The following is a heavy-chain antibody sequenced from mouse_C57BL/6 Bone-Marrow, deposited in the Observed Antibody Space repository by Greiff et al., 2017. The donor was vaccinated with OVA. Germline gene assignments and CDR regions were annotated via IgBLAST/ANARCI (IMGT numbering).Heavy chain of an antibody. CDR1: GFTFSSYG. V-gene: IGHV5-6*01. CDR3: ARRGGGAY. J-gene: IGHJ3*01. Sequence: EVMLVESGGDLVKPGGSLKLSCAASGFTFSSYGMSWVRQTPDKRLEWVATISSGGSYTYYPDSVKGRFTISRDNAKNTLYLQMSSLKSEDTAMYYCARRGGGAYWGQGTLVTVSA. CDR2: ISSGGSYT.